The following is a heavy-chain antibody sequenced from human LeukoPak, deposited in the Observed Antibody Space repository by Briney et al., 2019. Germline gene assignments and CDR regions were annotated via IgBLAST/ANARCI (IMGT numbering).Heavy chain of an antibody. J-gene: IGHJ4*02. V-gene: IGHV3-48*01. Sequence: PGGSLRLSCAASGFTFSSYSMNWVRQAPGKGLEWVSYISSSSSTIYYADSVKGRFTISRDNSKNTLYLQINRLRVEDTAVYYCARDKIYDFWSGHNFDYWGQGTLVTVSS. CDR3: ARDKIYDFWSGHNFDY. D-gene: IGHD3-3*01. CDR2: ISSSSSTI. CDR1: GFTFSSYS.